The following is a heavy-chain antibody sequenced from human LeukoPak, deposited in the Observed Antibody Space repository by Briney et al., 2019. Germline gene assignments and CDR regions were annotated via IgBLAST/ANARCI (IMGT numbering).Heavy chain of an antibody. D-gene: IGHD6-19*01. V-gene: IGHV4-59*08. CDR1: GGSISSYY. Sequence: SETLSLTCTVSGGSISSYYWSWIRQPPGKGLEWIGYIYYSGSTSYNPSLNSRVTISLDTSKNQCSLNLSSVTAADTAVYYCARRESSGFFDYWGQGTLVTVSS. J-gene: IGHJ4*02. CDR3: ARRESSGFFDY. CDR2: IYYSGST.